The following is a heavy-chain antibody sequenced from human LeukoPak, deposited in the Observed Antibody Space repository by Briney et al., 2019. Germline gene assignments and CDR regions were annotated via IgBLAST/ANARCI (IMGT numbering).Heavy chain of an antibody. J-gene: IGHJ5*02. CDR1: GGTFSSYA. D-gene: IGHD3-10*01. CDR3: ARSPLPEVRGVMGGWFDP. V-gene: IGHV1-69*01. CDR2: IIPSFGTA. Sequence: SSVNVSCKASGGTFSSYAISWVRQAPGQGVEWMGGIIPSFGTANYAQKFQGRVPIRAVDSTSTAYMELSSLRSEDTAVYYCARSPLPEVRGVMGGWFDPWGQGTLVTVSS.